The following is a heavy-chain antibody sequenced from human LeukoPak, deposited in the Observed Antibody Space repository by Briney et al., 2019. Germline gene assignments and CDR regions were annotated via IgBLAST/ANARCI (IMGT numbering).Heavy chain of an antibody. J-gene: IGHJ4*02. V-gene: IGHV4-4*09. CDR1: EFTFSSYN. CDR2: IYHSGST. CDR3: ATLTTVVTAYYFDY. Sequence: PGGSLRLSCAASEFTFSSYNMNWVRQPPGKGLEWIGYIYHSGSTDYNPSLKSRVTISVDTSKSQFSLKLTSVTAADTAVYYCATLTTVVTAYYFDYWGQGTLVTVSS. D-gene: IGHD4-23*01.